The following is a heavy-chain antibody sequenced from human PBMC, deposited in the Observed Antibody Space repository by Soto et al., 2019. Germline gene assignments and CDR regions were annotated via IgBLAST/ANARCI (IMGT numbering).Heavy chain of an antibody. D-gene: IGHD3-16*01. V-gene: IGHV4-59*04. CDR1: GGSISSYY. CDR3: ARYRGGAFDI. Sequence: SETLSLTCTVSGGSISSYYWSWIRQPPGKGLEWIGYIYDSGTTYYSRSLKSRVTISVDRSKNQFSLNLSSVNAADTAVYYCARYRGGAFDIWGQGTMVTVSS. CDR2: IYDSGTT. J-gene: IGHJ3*02.